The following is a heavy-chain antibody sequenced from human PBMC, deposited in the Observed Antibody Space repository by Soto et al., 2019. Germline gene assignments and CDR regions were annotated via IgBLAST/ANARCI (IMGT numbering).Heavy chain of an antibody. Sequence: SETLSLTCNMSGDSYSISTYSWSWIRQPPGKALQWIGFIYQSGVTSYNPSLASRVSISLDRSNNQCSLKLKSVTAADTAVYFCAGMPYTNGHRFYPWGPGTLVTVSS. CDR3: AGMPYTNGHRFYP. D-gene: IGHD2-8*01. J-gene: IGHJ5*02. CDR1: GDSYSISTYS. CDR2: IYQSGVT. V-gene: IGHV4-30-2*01.